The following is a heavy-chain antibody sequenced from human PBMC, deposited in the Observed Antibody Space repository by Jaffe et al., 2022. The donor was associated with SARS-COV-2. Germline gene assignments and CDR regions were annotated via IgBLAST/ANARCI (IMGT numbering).Heavy chain of an antibody. CDR3: ARLFGYYDSSGYPDY. D-gene: IGHD3-22*01. CDR1: GGSISSSSYY. J-gene: IGHJ4*02. CDR2: IYYSGST. V-gene: IGHV4-39*01. Sequence: QLQLQESGPGLVKPSETLSLTCTVSGGSISSSSYYWGWIRQPPGKGLEWIGSIYYSGSTYYNPSLKSRVTISVDTSKNQFSLKLSSVTAADTAVYYCARLFGYYDSSGYPDYWGQGTLVTVSS.